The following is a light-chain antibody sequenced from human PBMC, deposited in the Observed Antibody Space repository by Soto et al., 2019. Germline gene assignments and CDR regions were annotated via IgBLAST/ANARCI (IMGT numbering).Light chain of an antibody. Sequence: SVLTQSPGTLSLSPGERTTLSFRASQSISRYLAWYQQKPGQAPRLLIYGASSRATGTPDRFSGSGSGTDFTLTINRLEPEDFAVYYCQQYGGSSWTFGQGTKVDIK. CDR2: GAS. CDR1: QSISRY. J-gene: IGKJ1*01. CDR3: QQYGGSSWT. V-gene: IGKV3-20*01.